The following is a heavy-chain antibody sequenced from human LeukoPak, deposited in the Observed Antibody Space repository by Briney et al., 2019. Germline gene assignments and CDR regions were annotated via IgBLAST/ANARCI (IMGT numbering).Heavy chain of an antibody. CDR1: GYTFTNYG. CDR2: ISAYNGNT. J-gene: IGHJ4*02. Sequence: ASVKVSCKASGYTFTNYGITWVRQAPGQGLEWMGWISAYNGNTNYAQKLQDRVNMTTDTSTSTAYMELRSLRSDDTALYYCARGSGIYSYFDSWGQGTLVTVSS. D-gene: IGHD1-26*01. V-gene: IGHV1-18*01. CDR3: ARGSGIYSYFDS.